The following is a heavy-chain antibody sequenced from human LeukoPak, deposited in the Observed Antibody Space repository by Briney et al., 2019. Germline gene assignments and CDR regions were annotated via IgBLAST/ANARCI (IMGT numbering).Heavy chain of an antibody. D-gene: IGHD3-10*01. Sequence: ASVKVSCKASGYTFSSYGISWVRQAPGQGLEWMGWINGSNGNTNYAQKVQGRVTMTTDTSTSTAYMELRSLRSDDTAVYYCARDLIMYGLESYFDDTFDIWGQGTKVTVSS. CDR3: ARDLIMYGLESYFDDTFDI. V-gene: IGHV1-18*01. CDR1: GYTFSSYG. J-gene: IGHJ3*02. CDR2: INGSNGNT.